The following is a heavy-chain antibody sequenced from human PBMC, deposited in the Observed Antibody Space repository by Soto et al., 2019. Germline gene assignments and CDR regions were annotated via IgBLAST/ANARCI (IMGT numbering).Heavy chain of an antibody. J-gene: IGHJ4*02. CDR1: GYTFTNYG. V-gene: IGHV1-18*01. Sequence: QVQLVQSGAEVKKPGASVKVSCKASGYTFTNYGFSWVRQAPGQGLEWMGWISAHNGDTKYAQEFQGRVTMTTDTSTSTAYMELRSLRSDDTAVYYCARDISYVYETSGYYNFDYWGQGTLVTVSS. D-gene: IGHD3-22*01. CDR2: ISAHNGDT. CDR3: ARDISYVYETSGYYNFDY.